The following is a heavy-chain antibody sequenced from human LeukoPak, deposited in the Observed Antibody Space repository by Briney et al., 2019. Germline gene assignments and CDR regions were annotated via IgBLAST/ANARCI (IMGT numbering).Heavy chain of an antibody. CDR2: IYHSGST. V-gene: IGHV4-38-2*01. J-gene: IGHJ6*03. Sequence: PSETLSLTCAVSGSSISSGYYWGWIRQPPGKGLEWIGSIYHSGSTYYNPSLKSRVTILVDTSKNQFSLKLNSLTAADTAVYYCARTQLAYYYYYMDVWGKGTSVTVSS. CDR1: GSSISSGYY. CDR3: ARTQLAYYYYYMDV. D-gene: IGHD5-18*01.